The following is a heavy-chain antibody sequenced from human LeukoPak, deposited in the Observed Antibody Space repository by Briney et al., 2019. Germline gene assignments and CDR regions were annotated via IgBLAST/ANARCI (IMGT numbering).Heavy chain of an antibody. J-gene: IGHJ3*01. CDR2: IYYSGST. Sequence: SETLSLTCAVYGGSFSGYYWSWIRQPPGKGLEWIGYIYYSGSTYYNPSLKSRVTMSVDTSKNQFSLILSSVTAVDTAVYYCARSIAVAGMSAFDVWGQGTMVTVSS. V-gene: IGHV4-34*10. D-gene: IGHD6-19*01. CDR1: GGSFSGYY. CDR3: ARSIAVAGMSAFDV.